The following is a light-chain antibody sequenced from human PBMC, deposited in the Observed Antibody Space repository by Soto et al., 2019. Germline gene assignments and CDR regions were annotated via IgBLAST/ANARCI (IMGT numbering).Light chain of an antibody. CDR2: LGS. Sequence: DIVMTQSPLSLPVTPGEPASISCRSSQSLLHDNGYNYLDWYLQKPGQSPQLLIYLGSNRASGVPDRFSGSGSGTDFTLKISRVEAEDVGVYYCMQALQTPPTWTFGQGTKVHIK. CDR1: QSLLHDNGYNY. CDR3: MQALQTPPTWT. V-gene: IGKV2-28*01. J-gene: IGKJ1*01.